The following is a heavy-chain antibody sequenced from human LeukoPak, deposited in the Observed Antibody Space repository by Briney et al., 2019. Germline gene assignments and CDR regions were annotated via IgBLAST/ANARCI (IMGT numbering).Heavy chain of an antibody. CDR2: IEQDGRTK. CDR1: GFSLRSYG. J-gene: IGHJ4*02. Sequence: PGGSLRLSCAASGFSLRSYGMHWVRQAPGKGLEWVAFIEQDGRTKFFVDSVKGRFTISRDNSKNTLYLQLNSLRPEDTAVYYCAKLYNTMSLGGLDYWGQGALVTVSS. D-gene: IGHD3-16*01. CDR3: AKLYNTMSLGGLDY. V-gene: IGHV3-30*02.